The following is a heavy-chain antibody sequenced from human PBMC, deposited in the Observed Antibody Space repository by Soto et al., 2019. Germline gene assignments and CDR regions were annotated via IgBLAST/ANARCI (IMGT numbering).Heavy chain of an antibody. D-gene: IGHD3-22*01. CDR1: GGTFSSYA. CDR2: IIPIFGTA. Sequence: SVKVSCKASGGTFSSYAISWVRQAPGQGLEWMGGIIPIFGTANYAQKFQGRVTITADESTSTAYMELSSLRPEDTAVYYCARDWNYDSSGYSPFDYWGQGTLVTVSS. J-gene: IGHJ4*02. CDR3: ARDWNYDSSGYSPFDY. V-gene: IGHV1-69*13.